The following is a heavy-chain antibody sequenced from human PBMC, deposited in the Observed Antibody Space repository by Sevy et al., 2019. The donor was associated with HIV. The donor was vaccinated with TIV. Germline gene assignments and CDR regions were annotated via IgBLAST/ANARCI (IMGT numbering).Heavy chain of an antibody. Sequence: SETLSLTCTVSGGSISSYYWSWIRQPAGKGLEWIGRIYTSGSTNYNPSLKSRVTMSVDTSKNQFSLKLSSVTAADTAVYYCARGSLVNWNYEMNWFDPWGQGTLVTVSS. CDR2: IYTSGST. V-gene: IGHV4-4*07. CDR3: ARGSLVNWNYEMNWFDP. CDR1: GGSISSYY. J-gene: IGHJ5*02. D-gene: IGHD1-7*01.